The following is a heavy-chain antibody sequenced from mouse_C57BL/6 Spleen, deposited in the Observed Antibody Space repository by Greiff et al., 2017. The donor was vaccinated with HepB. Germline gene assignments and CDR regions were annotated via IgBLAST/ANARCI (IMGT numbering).Heavy chain of an antibody. CDR1: GFTFSSYG. D-gene: IGHD1-1*01. J-gene: IGHJ3*01. V-gene: IGHV5-6*01. CDR3: ARPHDYGSRTGFAY. Sequence: EVQLVESGGDLVKPGGSLKLSCAASGFTFSSYGMSWVRQTPDKRLEWVATISSGGSYTYYPDSVKGRFTISRDNAKNTLYLQMSSLKSEDTAMYYCARPHDYGSRTGFAYWGQGTLVTVSA. CDR2: ISSGGSYT.